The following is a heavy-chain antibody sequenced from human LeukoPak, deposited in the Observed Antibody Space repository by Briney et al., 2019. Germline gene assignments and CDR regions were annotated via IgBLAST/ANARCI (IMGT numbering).Heavy chain of an antibody. Sequence: PGGSLRLSCAASGFNFDDYAMHWVRQAPGKGLEWVSGISWNSGSIAYADSVKGRFTISRDNAKNSLYLQMTSLLAEDMALYFCAKDMGRWLRNDAFDIWGQGTMVTVSS. D-gene: IGHD5-24*01. V-gene: IGHV3-9*03. CDR3: AKDMGRWLRNDAFDI. CDR2: ISWNSGSI. J-gene: IGHJ3*02. CDR1: GFNFDDYA.